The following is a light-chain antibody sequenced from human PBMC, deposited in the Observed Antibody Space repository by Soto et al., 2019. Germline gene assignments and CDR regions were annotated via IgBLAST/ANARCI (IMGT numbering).Light chain of an antibody. Sequence: DIQMTQFPSTLSASVGDRVTITCRASQSISTWLAWYQQKPGKAPKLLIYKASSLEGGVPSRFSGSGSGTEFNITISSLQPDDFATYYCQQYNTYPLTFGGGTTVDIE. CDR3: QQYNTYPLT. CDR2: KAS. CDR1: QSISTW. V-gene: IGKV1-5*03. J-gene: IGKJ4*01.